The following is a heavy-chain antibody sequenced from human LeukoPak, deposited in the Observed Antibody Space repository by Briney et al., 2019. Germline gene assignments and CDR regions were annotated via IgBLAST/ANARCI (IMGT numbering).Heavy chain of an antibody. CDR2: INHSGST. CDR1: GGSFSGYY. Sequence: PSETLSLTCAVYGGSFSGYYWSWIRQPPGKGLEWIGEINHSGSTNYNPSLKSRVTISVDTSKNQFSLNLTSVTAADTAVFYCARGVKQLARFYFYMDVWGKGTTVTVSS. V-gene: IGHV4-34*01. J-gene: IGHJ6*03. D-gene: IGHD3-22*01. CDR3: ARGVKQLARFYFYMDV.